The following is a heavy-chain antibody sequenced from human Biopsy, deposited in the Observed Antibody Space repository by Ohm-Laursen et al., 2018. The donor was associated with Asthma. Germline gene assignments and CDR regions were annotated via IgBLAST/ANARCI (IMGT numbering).Heavy chain of an antibody. CDR2: IYYSGTT. V-gene: IGHV4-39*01. CDR3: VRGSSSWHHGPFHYYYGLDV. D-gene: IGHD6-13*01. CDR1: SGSGGYMRSGNYY. Sequence: SETLSLTCSLSSGSGGYMRSGNYYWGWIRQPPGKGLEWIGSIYYSGTTYYNLSLGSRFTVSADTSKNQFSLNLTSGTAADTAVYYCVRGSSSWHHGPFHYYYGLDVWGQGTTATVSS. J-gene: IGHJ6*02.